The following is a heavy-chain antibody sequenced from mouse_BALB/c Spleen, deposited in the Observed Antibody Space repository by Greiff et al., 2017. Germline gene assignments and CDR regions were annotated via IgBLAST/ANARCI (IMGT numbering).Heavy chain of an antibody. CDR2: INPSNGGT. Sequence: VKVVESGAELVKPGASVKLSCKASGYTFTSYYMYWVKQRPGQGLEWIGEINPSNGGTNFNEKFKSKATLTVDKSSSTAYMQLSSLTSEDSAVYYCTRSMITTWFAYWGQGTLVTVSA. D-gene: IGHD2-4*01. CDR3: TRSMITTWFAY. CDR1: GYTFTSYY. V-gene: IGHV1S81*02. J-gene: IGHJ3*01.